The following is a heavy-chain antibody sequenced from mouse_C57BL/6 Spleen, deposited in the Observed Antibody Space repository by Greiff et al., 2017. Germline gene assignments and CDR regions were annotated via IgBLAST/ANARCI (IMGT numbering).Heavy chain of an antibody. CDR3: ARSALGTAV. V-gene: IGHV1-61*01. Sequence: QVQLKQPGAELVRPGSSVKLSCKASGYTFTSYWMDWVKQRPGQGLEWIGNIYPSDSETHYNQKFKDKATLTVDKSSSTAYMQLSSLTSEDSAVYYCARSALGTAVWGTGTTVTVSS. J-gene: IGHJ1*03. D-gene: IGHD3-3*01. CDR1: GYTFTSYW. CDR2: IYPSDSET.